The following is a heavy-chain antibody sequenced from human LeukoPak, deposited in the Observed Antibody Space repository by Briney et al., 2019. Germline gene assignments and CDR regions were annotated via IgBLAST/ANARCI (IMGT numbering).Heavy chain of an antibody. CDR3: ARDLRILDAFDI. Sequence: PGGSLRLSCAASGFTFSSYSMNWVRQAPGKGLEWVSYIRSSSSTIYYADSVKGRFTISRDNAKNSLYLQMNSLRAEDTAVYYCARDLRILDAFDIWGQGTMVTVSS. V-gene: IGHV3-48*01. CDR1: GFTFSSYS. J-gene: IGHJ3*02. D-gene: IGHD2-21*01. CDR2: IRSSSSTI.